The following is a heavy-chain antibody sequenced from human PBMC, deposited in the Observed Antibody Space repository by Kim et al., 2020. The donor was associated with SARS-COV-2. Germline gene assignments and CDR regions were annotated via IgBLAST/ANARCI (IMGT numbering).Heavy chain of an antibody. V-gene: IGHV3-30*04. CDR1: GFTFSSYA. D-gene: IGHD6-19*01. Sequence: GGSLRLSCAASGFTFSSYAMHWVRQAPGKGLEWVAVISYDGSNKYYADSVKGRFTISRDNSKNTLYLQMNSLRAEDTAVYYCARDLAVAGRGGAFDICG. CDR3: ARDLAVAGRGGAFDI. CDR2: ISYDGSNK. J-gene: IGHJ3*02.